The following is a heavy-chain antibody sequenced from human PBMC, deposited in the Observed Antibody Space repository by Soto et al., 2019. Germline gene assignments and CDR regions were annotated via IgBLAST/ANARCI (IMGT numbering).Heavy chain of an antibody. D-gene: IGHD2-21*02. CDR3: ARDLWGYCGTDCYPLDV. Sequence: PSETLSLTCNVSGASISNFYWSWIRQPPGKGLEWIGYMYNTGSTVYNPSFKSRVTISVDTSKNQFSLKLNSVTAADTAVYYCARDLWGYCGTDCYPLDVWGQGTTVTVSS. CDR1: GASISNFY. CDR2: MYNTGST. V-gene: IGHV4-59*01. J-gene: IGHJ6*02.